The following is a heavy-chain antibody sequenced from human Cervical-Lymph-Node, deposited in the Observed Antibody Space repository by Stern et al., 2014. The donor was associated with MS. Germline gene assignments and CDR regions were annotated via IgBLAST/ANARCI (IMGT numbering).Heavy chain of an antibody. V-gene: IGHV1-18*01. CDR1: GYTFTSYG. Sequence: VQLVESGAEVKKPGASVKVSCKASGYTFTSYGISWVRQAPEQGLEWMGWISADNVNTNYAQKHQGRVPMTTDTSTSTAYMELRSLRSDDTAVYYCARGLLGSENAFDIWGQGTMVTVSS. J-gene: IGHJ3*02. CDR3: ARGLLGSENAFDI. CDR2: ISADNVNT. D-gene: IGHD2-15*01.